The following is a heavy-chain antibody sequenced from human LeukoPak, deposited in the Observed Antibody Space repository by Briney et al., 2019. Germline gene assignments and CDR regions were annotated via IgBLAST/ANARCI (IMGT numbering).Heavy chain of an antibody. CDR3: ARDLRHQLLYCLDY. D-gene: IGHD2-2*02. V-gene: IGHV3-30*04. J-gene: IGHJ4*02. CDR1: GFSFRSYA. Sequence: GGSLRLSCAASGFSFRSYAMHWVRQAPGKGLEWVAVISYDGSNKYYADSVKGRFTISRDNSKDTLYLQVNSLRAEDTAVYYCARDLRHQLLYCLDYWGQGTLVTVSS. CDR2: ISYDGSNK.